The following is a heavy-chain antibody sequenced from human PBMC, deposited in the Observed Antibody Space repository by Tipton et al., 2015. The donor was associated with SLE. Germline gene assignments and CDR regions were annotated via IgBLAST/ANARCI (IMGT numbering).Heavy chain of an antibody. Sequence: TLSLTCAVYGGSFSAYRWTWIRQPPGRRLVWIGEINQSGSTNYNPSLKRRVTISRDTSRNQFSLRLNSVTAADTAVYYCARGGYFDYWGQGVLVTVSS. CDR1: GGSFSAYR. V-gene: IGHV4-34*01. CDR2: INQSGST. J-gene: IGHJ4*02. CDR3: ARGGYFDY.